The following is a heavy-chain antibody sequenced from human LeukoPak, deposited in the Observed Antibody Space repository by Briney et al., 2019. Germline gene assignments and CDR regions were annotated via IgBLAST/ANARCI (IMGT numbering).Heavy chain of an antibody. V-gene: IGHV3-23*01. CDR3: ATASRQGAVASPLDY. Sequence: AGGSLRLSCAASGFTFSTYAMSWVRQAPGMGLEGVSASGGGGVRTYYADSVKGRFTISRDNSKDTLFLPMNSLRAEDTAVYYCATASRQGAVASPLDYWGQGTLVTVSS. D-gene: IGHD6-19*01. CDR1: GFTFSTYA. J-gene: IGHJ4*02. CDR2: SGGGGVRT.